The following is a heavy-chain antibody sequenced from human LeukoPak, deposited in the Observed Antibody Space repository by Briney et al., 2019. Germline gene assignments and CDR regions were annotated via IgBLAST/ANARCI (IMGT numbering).Heavy chain of an antibody. CDR3: ARDRETYGSGSYYNPFGY. CDR1: GYTFTSYG. J-gene: IGHJ4*02. V-gene: IGHV1-69*13. Sequence: ASVKVSCKASGYTFTSYGISWVRQAPGQGLEWMGGIIPIFGTANYAQKFQGRVTITADESTSTAYMELSSLRSEDTAAYYCARDRETYGSGSYYNPFGYWGQGTLVTVSS. D-gene: IGHD3-10*01. CDR2: IIPIFGTA.